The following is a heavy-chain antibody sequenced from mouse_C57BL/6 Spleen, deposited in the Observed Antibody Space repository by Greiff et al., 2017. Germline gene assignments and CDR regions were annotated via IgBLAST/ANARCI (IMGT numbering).Heavy chain of an antibody. D-gene: IGHD1-1*01. J-gene: IGHJ4*01. V-gene: IGHV1-69*01. CDR1: GYTFTSYW. CDR3: ARGTTVVETRAMDY. Sequence: QVQLQQPGAELVMPGASVKLSCKASGYTFTSYWMNWVKQRPGQGLEWIGEIDPSDSYTNYNQKFKGKSTLTVDKSSSTAYMQLSSLTSEDSAVYYSARGTTVVETRAMDYWGQGTPVTGSS. CDR2: IDPSDSYT.